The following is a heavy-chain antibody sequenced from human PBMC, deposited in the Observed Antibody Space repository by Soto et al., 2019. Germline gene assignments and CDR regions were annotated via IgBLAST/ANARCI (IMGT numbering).Heavy chain of an antibody. D-gene: IGHD6-13*01. Sequence: GESLKISCKGSGYSFTSYWISWVRQMPGKDLEWMGRIDPSDSYTNYSPSFQGHVTISADKSISTAYLQWSSLKASDTAMYYCARHVIAAAVGVLDYGMDVWGQGTTVTVSS. CDR1: GYSFTSYW. CDR3: ARHVIAAAVGVLDYGMDV. V-gene: IGHV5-10-1*01. J-gene: IGHJ6*02. CDR2: IDPSDSYT.